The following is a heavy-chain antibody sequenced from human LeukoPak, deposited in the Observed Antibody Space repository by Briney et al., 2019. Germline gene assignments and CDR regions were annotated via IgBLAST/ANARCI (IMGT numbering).Heavy chain of an antibody. Sequence: ASVKVSCKASGGTFSSYAISWVRQAPGQGLEWMGWITAYNGNRLYARRFQGRITLTTDTSTSTSYMELRSLEYDDTAIYYCARDNDKVVDHWGQGTLVTVSS. CDR2: ITAYNGNR. D-gene: IGHD1-1*01. CDR3: ARDNDKVVDH. CDR1: GGTFSSYA. J-gene: IGHJ4*01. V-gene: IGHV1-18*01.